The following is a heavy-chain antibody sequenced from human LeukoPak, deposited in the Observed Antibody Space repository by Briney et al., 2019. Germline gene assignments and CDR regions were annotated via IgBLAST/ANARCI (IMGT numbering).Heavy chain of an antibody. V-gene: IGHV3-23*01. D-gene: IGHD3-16*02. J-gene: IGHJ4*02. CDR3: ATGYTKTSRRGDY. Sequence: SGGSLRLSCAASGFTFGSYAMNWVRQAPGKGLEWVSAITESGGDTYYADSVKGRFAISRDDSKNTVFLQMNSLRAEDTAMYYCATGYTKTSRRGDYWGQGTLVTVSS. CDR1: GFTFGSYA. CDR2: ITESGGDT.